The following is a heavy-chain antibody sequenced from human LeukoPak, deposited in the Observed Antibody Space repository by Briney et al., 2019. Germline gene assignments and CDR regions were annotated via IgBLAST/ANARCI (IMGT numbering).Heavy chain of an antibody. CDR2: ISYDGSNK. J-gene: IGHJ4*02. Sequence: GGSLRLSCAASGFTFSNYGMHWVRQAPGKGLEWVALISYDGSNKYFADSVKGRFTISRDNSKNTLYLQMHSLRAEDTAVYYCAKDNVAAAGRYFDYWGQGTVVTVSS. D-gene: IGHD6-13*01. V-gene: IGHV3-30*18. CDR1: GFTFSNYG. CDR3: AKDNVAAAGRYFDY.